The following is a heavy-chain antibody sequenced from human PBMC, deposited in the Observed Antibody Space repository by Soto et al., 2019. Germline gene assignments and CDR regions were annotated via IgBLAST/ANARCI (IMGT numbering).Heavy chain of an antibody. Sequence: GGSLRLSCAASGFTFSSYGMHWVHQAPGKGLEWVAVIWYDGSNKYYADSVKGRFTISRDNSKNTLYLQMNSLRAEDTAVYYCARVPTTVTVYYYYYYMDVWGKGTTVTVSS. CDR1: GFTFSSYG. V-gene: IGHV3-33*01. CDR2: IWYDGSNK. CDR3: ARVPTTVTVYYYYYYMDV. D-gene: IGHD4-17*01. J-gene: IGHJ6*03.